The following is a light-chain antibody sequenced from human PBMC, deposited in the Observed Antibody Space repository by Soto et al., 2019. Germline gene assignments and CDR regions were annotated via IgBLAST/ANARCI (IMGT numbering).Light chain of an antibody. CDR2: AAS. J-gene: IGKJ4*01. CDR1: QSISSY. Sequence: DIKMTQSPSSLSASVGDRVTITCRASQSISSYLNWYQQKPGKAPKRLIYAASSLQSGVPSRFSGSGSGTDFTLTISSLQPEDFATYYCQQSYSTLLTFGGGTKVEIK. V-gene: IGKV1-39*01. CDR3: QQSYSTLLT.